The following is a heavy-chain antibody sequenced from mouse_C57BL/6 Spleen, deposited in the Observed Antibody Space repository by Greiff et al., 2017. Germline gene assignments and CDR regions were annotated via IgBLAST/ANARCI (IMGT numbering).Heavy chain of an antibody. D-gene: IGHD1-1*01. V-gene: IGHV1-15*01. Sequence: VQLQESGAELVRPGASVTLSCKASGYTFTDYEMHWVKQTPVHGLEWIGAIDPETGGTAYNQKFKGKAILTADKSSSTAYMELRSLTSEDSAVYYCTRDRRHAVPSMDYWGQGTSVTVSS. CDR2: IDPETGGT. CDR3: TRDRRHAVPSMDY. CDR1: GYTFTDYE. J-gene: IGHJ4*01.